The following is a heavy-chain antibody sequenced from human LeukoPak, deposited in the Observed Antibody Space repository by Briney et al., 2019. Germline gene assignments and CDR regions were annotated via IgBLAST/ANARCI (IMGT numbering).Heavy chain of an antibody. D-gene: IGHD6-13*01. CDR3: AKDASSSWFFDY. CDR1: GFTFSSYG. V-gene: IGHV3-30*18. CDR2: ISYDGSNK. J-gene: IGHJ4*02. Sequence: GRSLRLSCAASGFTFSSYGMHWVRQAPGKGPEWVAVISYDGSNKYYADSVKGRFTISRDNSKNTLYLQMNSLRAEDTAVYYCAKDASSSWFFDYWGQGTLVTVSS.